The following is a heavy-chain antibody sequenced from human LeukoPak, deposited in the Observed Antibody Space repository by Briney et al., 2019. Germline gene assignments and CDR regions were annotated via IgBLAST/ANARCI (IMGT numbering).Heavy chain of an antibody. J-gene: IGHJ4*02. CDR3: ARGGLGGYFTFDY. Sequence: ASVKVSCKTSGYTFTGNYMHWVRQDPGQGLEWMGWINTNSGDTNSAQKFQGRVTMTRDTSITTAFMELSRLRSDDTAVYFCARGGLGGYFTFDYWGQGTLVTVSS. CDR1: GYTFTGNY. CDR2: INTNSGDT. V-gene: IGHV1-2*02. D-gene: IGHD5-12*01.